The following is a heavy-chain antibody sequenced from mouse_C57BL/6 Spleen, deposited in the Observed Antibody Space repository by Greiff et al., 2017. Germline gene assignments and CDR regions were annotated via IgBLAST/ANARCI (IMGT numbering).Heavy chain of an antibody. CDR3: TRSYYGSSYFDY. CDR1: GYTFTDYE. J-gene: IGHJ2*01. D-gene: IGHD1-1*01. CDR2: IDPETGGT. Sequence: QVHVKQSGAELVRPGASVTLSCKASGYTFTDYEMHWVKQTPVHGLEWIGAIDPETGGTAYNQKFKGKAILTADKSSSTAYMELRSLTSEDSAVYYCTRSYYGSSYFDYWGQGTTLTVSS. V-gene: IGHV1-15*01.